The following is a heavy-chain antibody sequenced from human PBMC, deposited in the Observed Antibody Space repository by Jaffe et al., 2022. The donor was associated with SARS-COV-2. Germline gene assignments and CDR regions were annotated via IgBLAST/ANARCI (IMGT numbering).Heavy chain of an antibody. Sequence: QVQLVESGGGVVQPGRSLRLSCAASGFTFSSYAMHWVRQAPGKGLEWVAVISYDGSNKYYADSVKGRFTISRDNSKNTLYLQMNSLRAEDTAVYYCARGVPQGTAAPPDFDYWGQGTLVTVSS. D-gene: IGHD2-2*01. CDR1: GFTFSSYA. CDR2: ISYDGSNK. CDR3: ARGVPQGTAAPPDFDY. V-gene: IGHV3-30-3*01. J-gene: IGHJ4*02.